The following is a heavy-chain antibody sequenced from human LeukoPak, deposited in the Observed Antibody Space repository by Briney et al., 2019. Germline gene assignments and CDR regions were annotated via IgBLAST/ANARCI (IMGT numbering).Heavy chain of an antibody. V-gene: IGHV1-18*01. J-gene: IGHJ4*02. CDR1: GYTLSRYG. Sequence: GASVKVSCKASGYTLSRYGMSWVRQAPGQGIEWMGWISTDNDTKYAQKFQDRVSVTTDTSTSTVYMELRSLRSDDTAVYYCARVKYNWNYEEQGFDYWGQGTLVTVSS. CDR2: ISTDNDT. D-gene: IGHD1-7*01. CDR3: ARVKYNWNYEEQGFDY.